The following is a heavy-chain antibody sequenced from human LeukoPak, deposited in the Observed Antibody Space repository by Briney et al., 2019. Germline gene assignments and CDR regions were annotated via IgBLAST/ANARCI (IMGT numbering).Heavy chain of an antibody. D-gene: IGHD3-10*01. CDR2: IYYSGST. V-gene: IGHV4-39*01. CDR1: GGSISSSSYY. CDR3: ARGNPSGAGRPTYYYGSGRNYYGMDV. Sequence: SETLSLTCTVSGGSISSSSYYWGWIRQPPGKGLEWIGSIYYSGSTYYNPSLKSRVTISVDTSKNQFSLKLSSVTAADTAVYYCARGNPSGAGRPTYYYGSGRNYYGMDVWGQGTTVTVSS. J-gene: IGHJ6*02.